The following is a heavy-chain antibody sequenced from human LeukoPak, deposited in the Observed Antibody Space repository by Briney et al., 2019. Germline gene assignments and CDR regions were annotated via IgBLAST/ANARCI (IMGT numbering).Heavy chain of an antibody. J-gene: IGHJ4*02. Sequence: GGSLRLSCAASGFTFSNFGMHWVRQAPGKGLEWVAGISYDGSNKYYVDSVKGRFTISRDNSKNTLYLEMISLRIEDTAVYYCAKGPVSGSRSPLDYWGQGTLVTVSS. V-gene: IGHV3-30*18. D-gene: IGHD1-26*01. CDR2: ISYDGSNK. CDR1: GFTFSNFG. CDR3: AKGPVSGSRSPLDY.